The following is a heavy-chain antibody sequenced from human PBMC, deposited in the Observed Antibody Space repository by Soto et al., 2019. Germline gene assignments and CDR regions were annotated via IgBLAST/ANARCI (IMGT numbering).Heavy chain of an antibody. CDR1: GGTFSSYT. D-gene: IGHD3-16*02. CDR3: ARDRIMITYGGVIGRD. CDR2: IIPILGIA. J-gene: IGHJ4*02. Sequence: QVQLVQSGAEVKKPGSSVKVSCKASGGTFSSYTISWVRQAPGQGLEWMGRIIPILGIANYAQKFQGRVTITADKXTXXAYMELSSLRSEDTAVYYCARDRIMITYGGVIGRDWGQGTLVTVSS. V-gene: IGHV1-69*08.